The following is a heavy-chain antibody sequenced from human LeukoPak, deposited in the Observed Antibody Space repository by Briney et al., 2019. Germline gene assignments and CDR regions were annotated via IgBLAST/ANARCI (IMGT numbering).Heavy chain of an antibody. J-gene: IGHJ3*02. CDR3: ASLSLSPGGAFDI. Sequence: ASVKVSCKASGYTFTGYYMHWVRQAPGQGLEWMGWINPNSGGTNYAQKFQGRGTMTRDKSIRTAYMELSRLRSDDTAVYYCASLSLSPGGAFDIWGQGTMVTVSS. V-gene: IGHV1-2*02. CDR1: GYTFTGYY. D-gene: IGHD2/OR15-2a*01. CDR2: INPNSGGT.